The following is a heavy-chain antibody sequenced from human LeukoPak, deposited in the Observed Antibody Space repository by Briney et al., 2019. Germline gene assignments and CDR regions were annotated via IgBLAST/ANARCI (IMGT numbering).Heavy chain of an antibody. CDR3: ARDYNWNYVVSYWFDP. V-gene: IGHV3-30*03. CDR2: TSGDGRTK. D-gene: IGHD1-7*01. CDR1: GFTFSSYG. J-gene: IGHJ5*02. Sequence: QAGRSLRLSCAASGFTFSSYGMHWVRQAPGKGLEWVAFTSGDGRTKYYVDSVKGRFSITRDNSKNTLYLQMNSLRAEDTAVYYCARDYNWNYVVSYWFDPWGQGTLVTVSS.